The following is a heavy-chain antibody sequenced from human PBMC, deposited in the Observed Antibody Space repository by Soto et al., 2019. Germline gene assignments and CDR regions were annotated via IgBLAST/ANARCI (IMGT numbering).Heavy chain of an antibody. J-gene: IGHJ5*01. CDR2: INHSGST. CDR3: ARGNPGLPNHIVVVPAATWFD. V-gene: IGHV4-34*01. CDR1: GGPFSGYY. D-gene: IGHD2-2*01. Sequence: SETLSLTCAVYGGPFSGYYWSWIRQPPGKGLEWIGEINHSGSTNYNPSLKSRVTISVDTSKNQFSLKLSSVTAADTAVYYCARGNPGLPNHIVVVPAATWFD.